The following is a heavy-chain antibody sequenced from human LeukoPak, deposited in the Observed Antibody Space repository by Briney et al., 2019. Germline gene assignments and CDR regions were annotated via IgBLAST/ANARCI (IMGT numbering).Heavy chain of an antibody. CDR1: GCSISSSSYY. Sequence: PSETLSLTCTVSGCSISSSSYYWGWLRQPQGKGLEWIVSIYYSGSTYYNPSLKSLFTISVDTSKNQFSLMLSSVTAADTAVYYCGRHGSSGKTFDYWGQGTLVSVSS. J-gene: IGHJ4*02. CDR2: IYYSGST. CDR3: GRHGSSGKTFDY. V-gene: IGHV4-39*01. D-gene: IGHD6-13*01.